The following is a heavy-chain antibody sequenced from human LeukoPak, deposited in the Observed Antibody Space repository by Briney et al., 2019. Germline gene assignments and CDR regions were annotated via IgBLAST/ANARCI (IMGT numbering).Heavy chain of an antibody. CDR1: GFIFSTYD. CDR3: AKSLDAQAVADPFDY. CDR2: VSYDGSNI. V-gene: IGHV3-30*18. J-gene: IGHJ4*02. D-gene: IGHD6-19*01. Sequence: GGSLRLSCAASGFIFSTYDMHWVRQAPGKGLEWVAVVSYDGSNIYHAASVQGRFTISRDNSKNTLYLQMNSLRAEDTAVYYCAKSLDAQAVADPFDYWGQGTLVTVSS.